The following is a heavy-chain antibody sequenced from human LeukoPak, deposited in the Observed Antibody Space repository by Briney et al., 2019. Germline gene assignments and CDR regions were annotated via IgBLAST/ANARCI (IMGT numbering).Heavy chain of an antibody. J-gene: IGHJ4*02. D-gene: IGHD2-15*01. CDR2: IWYDGSNK. Sequence: PGRSLRLSCAASGFTFGSYGMHWVRQAPGKGLEWVAVIWYDGSNKYYADSVKGRFTISRDNSKNTLYLQMNSLRAEDTAVYYCARDCGGGSCYFLDYWGQGTLVTVSS. CDR1: GFTFGSYG. V-gene: IGHV3-33*01. CDR3: ARDCGGGSCYFLDY.